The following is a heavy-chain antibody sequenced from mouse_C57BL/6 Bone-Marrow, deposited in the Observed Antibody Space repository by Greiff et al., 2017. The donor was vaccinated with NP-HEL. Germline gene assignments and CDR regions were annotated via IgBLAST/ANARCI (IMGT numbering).Heavy chain of an antibody. CDR3: AGNTGSSNYWYFVV. CDR2: IYPRSGNT. J-gene: IGHJ1*03. D-gene: IGHD1-1*01. V-gene: IGHV1-81*01. Sequence: QVQLQQSGAELARPGVSVKLSCKASGYTFTSYGISWVKQRTGQGLEWIGEIYPRSGNTYYNEKFKGKATLTADKSSSTTYMELRSLTSEDSAVYSGAGNTGSSNYWYFVVGGKGTPVTVSS. CDR1: GYTFTSYG.